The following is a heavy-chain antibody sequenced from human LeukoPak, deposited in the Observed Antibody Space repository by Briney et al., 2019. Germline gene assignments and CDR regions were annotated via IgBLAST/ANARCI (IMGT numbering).Heavy chain of an antibody. J-gene: IGHJ4*02. CDR1: GGSISSGGYY. CDR2: IYYSGST. CDR3: ARAVYYGSGSGVYFDY. Sequence: SQTLSLTCTVSGGSISSGGYYWSWIRQHPGKGLEWIGYIYYSGSTYYNPSLKSRVTISVDTSKNQFSLELSSVTAADTAVYYCARAVYYGSGSGVYFDYWGQGTLVTVSS. V-gene: IGHV4-31*03. D-gene: IGHD3-10*01.